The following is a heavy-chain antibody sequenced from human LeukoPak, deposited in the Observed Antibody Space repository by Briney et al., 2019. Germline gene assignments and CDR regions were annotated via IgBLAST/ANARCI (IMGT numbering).Heavy chain of an antibody. Sequence: SGTLSLTCTVSGGSISSSSYYWGWIRQPPGKGLEWIGSVYYSGSTYYNPSLESRVSMFVDTSKNQFSLKLSSVTAADTAVYYCASLSGYSYGYGAYWGQGTLVTVSS. J-gene: IGHJ4*02. CDR2: VYYSGST. CDR3: ASLSGYSYGYGAY. V-gene: IGHV4-39*01. CDR1: GGSISSSSYY. D-gene: IGHD5-18*01.